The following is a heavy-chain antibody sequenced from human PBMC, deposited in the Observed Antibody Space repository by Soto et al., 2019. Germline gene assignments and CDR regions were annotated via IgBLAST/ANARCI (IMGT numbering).Heavy chain of an antibody. D-gene: IGHD6-19*01. V-gene: IGHV3-33*01. CDR1: GFTFSNFG. CDR3: ASGRHSSGWYGEEYFFDY. CDR2: IWYDGSNK. J-gene: IGHJ4*02. Sequence: QVQLVESGGCVVQSGRSLRLSCAASGFTFSNFGMYWVRQPPGKGLEWVAVIWYDGSNKYYADSVKGRFTISRDNSKNTLYLQMNSLRAEDMAMYYCASGRHSSGWYGEEYFFDYWGQGTLVTVSS.